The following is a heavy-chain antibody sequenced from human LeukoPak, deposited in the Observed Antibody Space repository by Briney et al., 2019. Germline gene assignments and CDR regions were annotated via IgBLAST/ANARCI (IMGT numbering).Heavy chain of an antibody. V-gene: IGHV3-21*06. CDR1: GFTFTDYY. J-gene: IGHJ4*02. CDR2: ISSSSSFL. CDR3: ARGGYSYVYGYFDY. D-gene: IGHD5-18*01. Sequence: GGSLRLSCAASGFTFTDYYMNWVRQAPGKGLEWVSSISSSSSFLYYAGSVKGRFTISRDNAKNSLYLQVNSLRAEDTAVYYCARGGYSYVYGYFDYWGQGTLVTVSS.